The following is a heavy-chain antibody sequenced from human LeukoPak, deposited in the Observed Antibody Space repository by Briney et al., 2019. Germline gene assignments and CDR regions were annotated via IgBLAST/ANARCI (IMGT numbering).Heavy chain of an antibody. CDR1: GFTFSNYW. Sequence: GGSLRLSCAASGFTFSNYWMHWVRQAPGEALMWVSRIKSDGSSTTYADSVKGRFTISRDNAKNTLYLQMNSLRAEDTAVYYCSRNSLSSCGGDCYSGLDVWGQGTTVTVSS. J-gene: IGHJ6*02. CDR2: IKSDGSST. D-gene: IGHD2-21*02. CDR3: SRNSLSSCGGDCYSGLDV. V-gene: IGHV3-74*01.